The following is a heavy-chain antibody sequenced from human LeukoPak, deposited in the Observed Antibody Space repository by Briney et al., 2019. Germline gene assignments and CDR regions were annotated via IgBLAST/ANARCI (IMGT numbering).Heavy chain of an antibody. V-gene: IGHV4-59*01. CDR2: IYYSGST. CDR3: ARAAGGVTKFFDS. Sequence: PSENLSLTCTVSGGSINGYYWNWIRQPPGKGLEWIGFIYYSGSTNYNPSLKSRVTISVDTSKNQYSLKLTSVTAADTAVYYCARAAGGVTKFFDSWGQGTLVTVSS. CDR1: GGSINGYY. J-gene: IGHJ4*02. D-gene: IGHD3-10*01.